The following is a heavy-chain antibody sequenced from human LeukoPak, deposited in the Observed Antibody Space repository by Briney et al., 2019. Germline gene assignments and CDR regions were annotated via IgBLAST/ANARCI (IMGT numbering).Heavy chain of an antibody. D-gene: IGHD3-10*01. CDR3: ARRKAYYGSGSQTFDY. Sequence: PSETLSLTCTVSGGSISSSSYYWGWIRQPPGKGLEWIESIYYSGSTYYNPSLKSRVTISVDTSKNQFSLKLSSVTAADTAVYYCARRKAYYGSGSQTFDYWGQGTLVTVSS. J-gene: IGHJ4*02. CDR1: GGSISSSSYY. V-gene: IGHV4-39*01. CDR2: IYYSGST.